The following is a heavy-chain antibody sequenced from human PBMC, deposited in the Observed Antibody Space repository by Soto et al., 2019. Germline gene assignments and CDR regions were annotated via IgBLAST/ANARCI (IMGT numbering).Heavy chain of an antibody. CDR2: IHGGGSNT. CDR1: GYMFTNYW. V-gene: IGHV5-51*01. CDR3: ARRVTSSTGWEH. Sequence: PGASLKLSCRGSGYMFTNYWIGWVRQMPGKGLEWMVIIHGGGSNTRYSPSFDGQATISTDKSINTAYLQWSSLKASETAMYYCARRVTSSTGWEHWGPGTLVTVSS. J-gene: IGHJ4*02. D-gene: IGHD6-19*01.